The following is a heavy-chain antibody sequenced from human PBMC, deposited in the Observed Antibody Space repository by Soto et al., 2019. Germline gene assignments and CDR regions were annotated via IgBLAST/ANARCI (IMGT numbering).Heavy chain of an antibody. J-gene: IGHJ6*02. Sequence: QVQLVQSGAEVKNPGASVKVSCKVLGYTVNDLSIHWVRQAPGKGLEWVGGFDPEHGEAVYAQKFQGRVNMTEETSTDTAYMELSNLRSEDTAVYYCVKGGSRGRYYYYYGMDVWGQGTTVTVSS. V-gene: IGHV1-24*01. CDR1: GYTVNDLS. CDR2: FDPEHGEA. CDR3: VKGGSRGRYYYYYGMDV. D-gene: IGHD1-26*01.